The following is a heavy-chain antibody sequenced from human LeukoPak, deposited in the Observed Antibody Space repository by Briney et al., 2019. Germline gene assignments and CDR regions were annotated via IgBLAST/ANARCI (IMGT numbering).Heavy chain of an antibody. J-gene: IGHJ4*02. Sequence: GGCLRLSCAASGFTFSSYAMNWVRQAPGKGLEWVSAITSAGNTYYADSVKGRFTISRDSSKNTLYLQMNSLRSEDTAVYYCAKGGGPYHLPTDYWGQGTLFPVSS. V-gene: IGHV3-23*01. CDR2: ITSAGNT. D-gene: IGHD2-2*01. CDR3: AKGGGPYHLPTDY. CDR1: GFTFSSYA.